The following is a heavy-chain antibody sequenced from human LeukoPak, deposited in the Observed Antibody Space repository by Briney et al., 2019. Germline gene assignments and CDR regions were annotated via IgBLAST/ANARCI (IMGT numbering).Heavy chain of an antibody. CDR3: ARALYDSSGYYFDY. J-gene: IGHJ4*02. D-gene: IGHD3-22*01. V-gene: IGHV3-30*04. CDR1: GFTFSSYA. CDR2: ILYDGSDK. Sequence: GGSLRLSCAASGFTFSSYAMHWVRQAPGKGLEWVAIILYDGSDKYYADSVKGRFIISRDNSKNTLFLQMNSLRAEDTAVYYCARALYDSSGYYFDYWGQGTLVTVSS.